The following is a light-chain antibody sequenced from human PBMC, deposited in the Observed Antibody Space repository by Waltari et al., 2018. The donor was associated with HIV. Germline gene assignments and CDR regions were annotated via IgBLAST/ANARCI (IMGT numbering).Light chain of an antibody. V-gene: IGKV4-1*01. CDR3: QQYNGTPWT. CDR2: WAY. CDR1: RSVLYSSDNQNY. Sequence: DIVLVQSPDSLAVSLGERASINCTSSRSVLYSSDNQNYLAWYQQKTGQPPKLLIYWAYTRQSGVHERFSGSGSGTDFTLTINSLQAEDVAVYFCQQYNGTPWTFGQGTKVEI. J-gene: IGKJ1*01.